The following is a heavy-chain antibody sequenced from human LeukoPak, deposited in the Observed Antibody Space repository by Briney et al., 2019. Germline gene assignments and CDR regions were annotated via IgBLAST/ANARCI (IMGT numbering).Heavy chain of an antibody. CDR3: ARAKGEFYYYYGMDV. J-gene: IGHJ6*02. Sequence: ASVKVSCKVSGYTLTELSMHWVRQAPGKGLEWMGGFDPEDGETIYAQKFQGRVTITADKSTSTAYMELSSLRSEDAAVYYCARAKGEFYYYYGMDVWGQGTTVTVSS. V-gene: IGHV1-24*01. CDR2: FDPEDGET. CDR1: GYTLTELS. D-gene: IGHD2/OR15-2a*01.